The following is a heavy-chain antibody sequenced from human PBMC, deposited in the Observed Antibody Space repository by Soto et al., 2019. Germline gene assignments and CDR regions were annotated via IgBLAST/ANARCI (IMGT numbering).Heavy chain of an antibody. V-gene: IGHV2-5*02. Sequence: QITLKESGPALVKPTQTLTLTCTFSGFSLTTRGVGVGWLRPPPRKALEWLALIYWDDDRRYSPSLKNRLTITKDTSKNQVVITMTNMGPVDTATYHCAHRRTGDIIDYLGQGTLVTVSS. CDR3: AHRRTGDIIDY. J-gene: IGHJ4*02. CDR2: IYWDDDR. CDR1: GFSLTTRGVG. D-gene: IGHD2-21*01.